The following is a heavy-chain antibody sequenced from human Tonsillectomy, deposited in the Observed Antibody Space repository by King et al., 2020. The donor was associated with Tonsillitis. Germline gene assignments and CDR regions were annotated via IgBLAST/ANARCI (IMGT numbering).Heavy chain of an antibody. J-gene: IGHJ4*02. V-gene: IGHV3-11*01. Sequence: HVQLVESGGGLVKPGGSLRLSCTASGFTFSDYYMTWIRQAPGKGLEWVSSFGPGGDTKNYADSVKGRFTISRDNAKNSLYLQMNSLRAEDTAVYYCATDCINSVCYWGQGTLVTVSS. CDR1: GFTFSDYY. CDR2: FGPGGDTK. D-gene: IGHD2-8*01. CDR3: ATDCINSVCY.